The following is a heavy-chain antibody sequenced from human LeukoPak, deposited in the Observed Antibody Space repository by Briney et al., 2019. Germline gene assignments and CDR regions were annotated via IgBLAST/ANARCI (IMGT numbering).Heavy chain of an antibody. V-gene: IGHV3-64*02. CDR2: ISSNGDST. CDR1: GFTFSTYA. Sequence: PGGSLRLSCAASGFTFSTYAMHWVRQAPGKGLKYVSAISSNGDSTYYADSVKGRFTIPRDNSKNTLYLQIGSLRAEDMAVYYCARPYYDSSGYYYYYFDYWGQGTLVTVSS. J-gene: IGHJ4*02. CDR3: ARPYYDSSGYYYYYFDY. D-gene: IGHD3-22*01.